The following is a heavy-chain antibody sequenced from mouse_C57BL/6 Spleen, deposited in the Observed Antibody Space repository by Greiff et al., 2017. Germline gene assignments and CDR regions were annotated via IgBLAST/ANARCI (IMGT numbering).Heavy chain of an antibody. CDR2: IRNKANGYTT. Sequence: VHLVESGGGLVQPGGSLSLSCAASGFTFTDYYMSWVRQPPGKALEWLGFIRNKANGYTTEYSASVKGRFTISRDNSQSILYLQRNALRAEDSATYYCARDYGSSFDYWGQGTTLTVSS. CDR3: ARDYGSSFDY. CDR1: GFTFTDYY. J-gene: IGHJ2*01. D-gene: IGHD1-1*01. V-gene: IGHV7-3*01.